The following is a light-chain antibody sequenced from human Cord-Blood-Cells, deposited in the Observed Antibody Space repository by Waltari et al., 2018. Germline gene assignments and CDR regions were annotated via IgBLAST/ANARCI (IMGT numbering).Light chain of an antibody. Sequence: SYVLTQPPSVSVAPGKTARITCGGNNIGSKSVNWYQQKPGQAPVLVVYDDSDRPSGIPARFSGSNSWNTATLTISRVEAGDEADYYCQVWDSSSDHVVFGGGTKLTVL. V-gene: IGLV3-21*03. J-gene: IGLJ2*01. CDR2: DDS. CDR1: NIGSKS. CDR3: QVWDSSSDHVV.